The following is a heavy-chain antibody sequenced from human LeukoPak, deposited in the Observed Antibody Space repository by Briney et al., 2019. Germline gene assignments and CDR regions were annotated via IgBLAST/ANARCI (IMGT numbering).Heavy chain of an antibody. J-gene: IGHJ4*02. CDR2: INPNSGGT. Sequence: ASVKVSCKASGYTFTGYYMHWVRQAPGQGLEWMGWINPNSGGTNYAQKFQGRVTMTRDTSISTAYMELSRLRSDDTAVYYCARGPEELLWFGELSFDYWGQGTLVTVSS. CDR3: ARGPEELLWFGELSFDY. D-gene: IGHD3-10*01. V-gene: IGHV1-2*02. CDR1: GYTFTGYY.